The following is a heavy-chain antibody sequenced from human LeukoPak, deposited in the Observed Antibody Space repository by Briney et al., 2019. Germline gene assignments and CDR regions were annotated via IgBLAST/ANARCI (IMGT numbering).Heavy chain of an antibody. V-gene: IGHV1-69*13. CDR2: IIPIFGTA. J-gene: IGHJ4*02. CDR1: GGTFSSYA. CDR3: ASQRGRDGYNPFGY. D-gene: IGHD5-24*01. Sequence: GASVKVSCKASGGTFSSYAISWVRQAPGQGLEWMGGIIPIFGTANYAQKFQGRVTITADESTSTAYMELSSLRSEDTAVYYCASQRGRDGYNPFGYWGQGTLVTVSS.